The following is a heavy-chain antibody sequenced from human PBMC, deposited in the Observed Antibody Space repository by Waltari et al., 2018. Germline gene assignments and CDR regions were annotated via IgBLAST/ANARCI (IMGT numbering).Heavy chain of an antibody. CDR1: GRSFSGYY. CDR2: INRSGST. V-gene: IGHV4-34*01. CDR3: ARGKGVEATFYYSYYLDV. D-gene: IGHD1-26*01. Sequence: VQLQQWGAGPLKPSETPSPSCAVYGRSFSGYYWSWTRHRPGKGLEWIGEINRSGSTNYNPSLKSRVTISLDTSKNQFSLKLSSVTAADTAVYYCARGKGVEATFYYSYYLDVWGKGTTVTISS. J-gene: IGHJ6*03.